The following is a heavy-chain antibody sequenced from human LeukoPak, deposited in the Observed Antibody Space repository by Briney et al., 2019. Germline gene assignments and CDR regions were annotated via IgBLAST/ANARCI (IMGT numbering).Heavy chain of an antibody. CDR3: AKGLISSATYFSYFDY. CDR2: ISAGGDLT. J-gene: IGHJ4*02. D-gene: IGHD1-26*01. V-gene: IGHV3-23*01. CDR1: GFTFSSYG. Sequence: PGGSLRLSCAASGFTFSSYGMTWVRLAPGKGLESVAAISAGGDLTNYADSVKGRFTISRDSSKNMLYVQMTSLRAEDTAIYYCAKGLISSATYFSYFDYWGQGTLVTVSS.